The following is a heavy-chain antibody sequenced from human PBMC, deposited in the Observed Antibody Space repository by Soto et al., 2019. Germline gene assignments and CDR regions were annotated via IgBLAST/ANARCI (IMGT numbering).Heavy chain of an antibody. Sequence: SVKVSCKAPGGTFSSYAISWVRQAPGQGLEWMGGIIPIFGTANYAQKFQGRVTITADKSTSTAYMELSSLRSEDTAVYYCASSIAARTYYYYGMDVWGQGPTV. CDR3: ASSIAARTYYYYGMDV. D-gene: IGHD6-6*01. V-gene: IGHV1-69*06. CDR1: GGTFSSYA. CDR2: IIPIFGTA. J-gene: IGHJ6*02.